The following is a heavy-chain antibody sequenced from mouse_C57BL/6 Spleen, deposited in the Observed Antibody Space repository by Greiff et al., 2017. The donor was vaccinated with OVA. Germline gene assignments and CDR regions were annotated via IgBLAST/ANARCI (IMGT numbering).Heavy chain of an antibody. CDR3: ARGDGNVDCFDY. J-gene: IGHJ2*01. D-gene: IGHD2-1*01. CDR1: GYSFTDYY. CDR2: INPNYGTT. V-gene: IGHV1-39*01. Sequence: VQLQQSGPELVKPGASVKISCKASGYSFTDYYMNWVKQSTGQSLAWIGVINPNYGTTSYNPKFKGKATLTADPSSSTAYMQLNSLTSEDSAVYDCARGDGNVDCFDYWGQGTTLTVSA.